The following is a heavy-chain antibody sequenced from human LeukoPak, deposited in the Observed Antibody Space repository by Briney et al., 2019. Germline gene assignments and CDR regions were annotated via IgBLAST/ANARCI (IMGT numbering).Heavy chain of an antibody. J-gene: IGHJ4*02. Sequence: GGSLRLSCAASGLTFSNYAMSWFRQAPGKGLEWVSGITSGFTPLYADSVKGRFTISRDNSKSAFHLQMNSLRAEDTAVYYCAKDYSDSRVGDVFLEYWGQGTLVTVSP. V-gene: IGHV3-23*01. CDR1: GLTFSNYA. CDR2: ITSGFTP. CDR3: AKDYSDSRVGDVFLEY. D-gene: IGHD1-26*01.